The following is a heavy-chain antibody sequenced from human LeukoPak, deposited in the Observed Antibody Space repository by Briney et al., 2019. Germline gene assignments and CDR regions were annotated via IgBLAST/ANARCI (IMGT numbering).Heavy chain of an antibody. D-gene: IGHD3-10*01. Sequence: SETLSLTCTVSGGSISSSSYYWGWIRQPPGKGLEWIGSIYYSGSTYYNPSLKSRVTISVDTSKNQFSLKLSSVTAADTAVYYCALQSTDVLLWFGELSWDQGTLVTVSS. CDR3: ALQSTDVLLWFGELS. V-gene: IGHV4-39*07. CDR1: GGSISSSSYY. J-gene: IGHJ5*02. CDR2: IYYSGST.